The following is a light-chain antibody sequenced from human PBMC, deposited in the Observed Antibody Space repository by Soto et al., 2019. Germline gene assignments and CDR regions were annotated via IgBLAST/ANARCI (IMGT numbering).Light chain of an antibody. J-gene: IGKJ1*01. CDR1: QSLTSW. Sequence: DIQMTQSPSTLCASVGYRVTITSRASQSLTSWFAWYQQKPGKAPQLLIYDASSLESGVPSRFSGSESGTEFTLTITSLQPDDSATYYCQEYTDNSGTFGQGTKVDIK. CDR2: DAS. V-gene: IGKV1-5*01. CDR3: QEYTDNSGT.